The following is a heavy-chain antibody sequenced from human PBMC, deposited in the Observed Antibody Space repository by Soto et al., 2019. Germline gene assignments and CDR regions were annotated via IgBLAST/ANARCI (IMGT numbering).Heavy chain of an antibody. CDR1: GYNFTNYW. Sequence: GESLKISCKGSGYNFTNYWIGWVRQMPGKGLESMGIIYPGDSDTRYSPSFQGQVTISVDKSISTAYLQWSSLKASDTAMYYCAGGGVRGVVTRTRDYYGMDVWGQGTTVTVSS. D-gene: IGHD3-10*01. J-gene: IGHJ6*02. CDR3: AGGGVRGVVTRTRDYYGMDV. V-gene: IGHV5-51*01. CDR2: IYPGDSDT.